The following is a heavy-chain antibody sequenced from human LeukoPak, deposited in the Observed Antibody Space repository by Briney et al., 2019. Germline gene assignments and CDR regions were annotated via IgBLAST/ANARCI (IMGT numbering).Heavy chain of an antibody. J-gene: IGHJ4*02. D-gene: IGHD6-25*01. CDR3: ARGDPKAGSGYFDY. CDR1: GGTFSSYA. Sequence: GASVKVSCKASGGTFSSYAISWVRQAPGQGLEWMGGIIPIFGTANYAQKFQGRVTITADESTSTAYMELSSLRSEDTAVYYCARGDPKAGSGYFDYWSQGTLVTVSS. V-gene: IGHV1-69*13. CDR2: IIPIFGTA.